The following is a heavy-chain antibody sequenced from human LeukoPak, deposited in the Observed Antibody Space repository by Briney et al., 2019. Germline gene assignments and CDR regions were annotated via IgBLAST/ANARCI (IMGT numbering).Heavy chain of an antibody. J-gene: IGHJ4*02. CDR2: ISNNGGYT. V-gene: IGHV3-23*01. CDR3: AKQLGYCSDGSCYFPY. D-gene: IGHD2-15*01. Sequence: GGSLRLSCTASGFTFGDYSMTWFRQAPGKGLEWVSAISNNGGYTYYADSVQGRFTISRDNSKSTLCLQMNSLRAEDTAVYYCAKQLGYCSDGSCYFPYWGQGTLVTVSS. CDR1: GFTFGDYS.